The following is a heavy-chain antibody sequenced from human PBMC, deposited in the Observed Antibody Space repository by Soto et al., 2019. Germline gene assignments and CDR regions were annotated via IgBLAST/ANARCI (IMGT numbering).Heavy chain of an antibody. J-gene: IGHJ6*03. D-gene: IGHD6-13*01. CDR1: GGSISSYC. Sequence: PSETLSLTCTVSGGSISSYCWSWIRQPPGKGLEWIGYIYYSGSTNYNPSLKSRVTISVDTSKNQFSLKLSSVTAADTAVYYCARHIAAAGLYYYYYYMDVWGKGTTVTVSS. CDR2: IYYSGST. CDR3: ARHIAAAGLYYYYYYMDV. V-gene: IGHV4-59*08.